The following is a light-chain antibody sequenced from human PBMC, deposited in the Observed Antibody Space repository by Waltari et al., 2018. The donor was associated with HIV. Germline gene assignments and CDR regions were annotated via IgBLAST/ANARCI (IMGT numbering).Light chain of an antibody. CDR1: SGHSTSK. CDR3: GADHGSGSNFVV. V-gene: IGLV9-49*01. Sequence: QPVLPQPPSASAPPGASVTLTGPLSSGHSTSKVDWYQHRPWKGPRVVMRVGTGGTVGSKGDCSPDRFSVVGSGLNRYLTIKNIQEEDESDYHCGADHGSGSNFVVFGGGTKLTVL. CDR2: VGTGGTVG. J-gene: IGLJ2*01.